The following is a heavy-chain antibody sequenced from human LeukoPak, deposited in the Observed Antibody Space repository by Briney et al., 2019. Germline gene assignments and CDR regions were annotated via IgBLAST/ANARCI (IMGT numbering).Heavy chain of an antibody. CDR2: ISGSGGNT. J-gene: IGHJ3*02. Sequence: GGSLRLSCVASGFTFSSYEMNWVRQAPGKGLEWVSSISGSGGNTYYADSVKGRFTISRDNSKNTLYLQMNSLRAEDTAVYYCAKPARTDAFDIWGQGTMITVSS. CDR3: AKPARTDAFDI. V-gene: IGHV3-23*01. CDR1: GFTFSSYE. D-gene: IGHD1-14*01.